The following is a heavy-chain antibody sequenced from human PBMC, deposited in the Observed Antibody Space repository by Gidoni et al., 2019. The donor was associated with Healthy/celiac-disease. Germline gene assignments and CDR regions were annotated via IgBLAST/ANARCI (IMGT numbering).Heavy chain of an antibody. Sequence: QVQLVQSGAEVKKPGASVTVSCKASGLTFTSYAMHWVRQAPGQRLEWMGWINAGNGNTKYSQKFQGRVTMTRDTSASTAYMELSSLRSEDTAVYYCARDYYDSSGYYSSFDYWGQGTLVTVSS. V-gene: IGHV1-3*01. CDR1: GLTFTSYA. D-gene: IGHD3-22*01. CDR3: ARDYYDSSGYYSSFDY. J-gene: IGHJ4*02. CDR2: INAGNGNT.